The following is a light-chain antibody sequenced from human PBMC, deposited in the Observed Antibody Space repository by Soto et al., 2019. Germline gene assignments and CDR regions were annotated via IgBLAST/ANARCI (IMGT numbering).Light chain of an antibody. V-gene: IGLV3-1*01. CDR3: QAWDSTYVV. J-gene: IGLJ2*01. Sequence: SYELTKPPSVSVSPGQTASITCSGDKLGDKYACWYQQKPGQSPVLVIYQDSKRPSGIPERFSGSNSGNTATLTISGTQAMDEADYYCQAWDSTYVVFGGGTKRTVL. CDR2: QDS. CDR1: KLGDKY.